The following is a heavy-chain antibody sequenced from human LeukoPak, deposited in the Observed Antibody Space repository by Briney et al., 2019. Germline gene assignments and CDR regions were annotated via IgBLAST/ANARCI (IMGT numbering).Heavy chain of an antibody. D-gene: IGHD6-13*01. CDR3: ASANSSSWPHEYDY. J-gene: IGHJ4*02. CDR1: GFTVSSNY. Sequence: PGGSLRLSCAASGFTVSSNYMSWVRQAPGKGLEWVSVIYSGGSTYYADSVKGRFTISRDNSKNTLCLQMNSLRAEDTAVYYCASANSSSWPHEYDYWGQGTLVTVSS. CDR2: IYSGGST. V-gene: IGHV3-53*01.